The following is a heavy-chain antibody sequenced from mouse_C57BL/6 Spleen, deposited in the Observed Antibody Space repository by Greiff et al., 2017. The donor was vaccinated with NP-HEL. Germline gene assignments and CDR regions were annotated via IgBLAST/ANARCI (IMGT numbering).Heavy chain of an antibody. CDR3: AREIPSGGYFDY. V-gene: IGHV1-53*01. CDR1: GYTFTSYW. Sequence: VQLQQSGTELVKPGASVKLSCKASGYTFTSYWMHWVKQRPGQGLEWIGNINPSNGGTNYNEKFKSKATLTVDKSSSTAYMQLSSLTSEDSAVYYCAREIPSGGYFDYWGQGTTLTVSS. J-gene: IGHJ2*01. D-gene: IGHD5-1-1*01. CDR2: INPSNGGT.